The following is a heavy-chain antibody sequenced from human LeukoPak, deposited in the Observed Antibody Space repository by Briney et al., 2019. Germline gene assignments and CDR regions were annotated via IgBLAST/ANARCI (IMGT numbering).Heavy chain of an antibody. CDR2: INPNSGGT. Sequence: ASVKVSCKVSGYTLTELSMHWVRQATGQGLEWMGRINPNSGGTNYAQKFQGRVTMTRDTSISTAYMELSRLRSDDTAVYYCARTAGNADLYFDYWGQGTLVTVSS. D-gene: IGHD6-13*01. J-gene: IGHJ4*02. CDR3: ARTAGNADLYFDY. V-gene: IGHV1-2*06. CDR1: GYTLTELS.